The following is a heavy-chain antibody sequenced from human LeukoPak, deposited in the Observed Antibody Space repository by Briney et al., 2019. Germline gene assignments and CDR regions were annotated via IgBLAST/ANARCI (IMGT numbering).Heavy chain of an antibody. V-gene: IGHV4-39*01. CDR3: VRHGSTDYFDY. Sequence: SETLSLTCAVSGGSISSTTSYWGWIRQPPGKGLEWIGRIYYSGSTFYNPSLKSRVTISVDTSKNQFSLRLSSVTAADTAFYYCVRHGSTDYFDYWGQGTLVTVSS. CDR1: GGSISSTTSY. J-gene: IGHJ4*02. CDR2: IYYSGST. D-gene: IGHD2-2*03.